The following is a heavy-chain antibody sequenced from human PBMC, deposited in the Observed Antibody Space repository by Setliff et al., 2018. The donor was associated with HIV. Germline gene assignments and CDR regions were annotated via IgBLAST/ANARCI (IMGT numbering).Heavy chain of an antibody. CDR2: IYYTGST. CDR3: ARDLSPYGSGDPYYYYGMDV. V-gene: IGHV4-31*03. D-gene: IGHD3-10*01. Sequence: SETLSLTCTVSGGSISSSGNYWTWIRQRPGKGLEWIGYIYYTGSTYYHPSLKSRVLISVDTSNNQFSLRLSSVTAADTAVYYCARDLSPYGSGDPYYYYGMDVWGQGTTVTVS. CDR1: GGSISSSGNY. J-gene: IGHJ6*02.